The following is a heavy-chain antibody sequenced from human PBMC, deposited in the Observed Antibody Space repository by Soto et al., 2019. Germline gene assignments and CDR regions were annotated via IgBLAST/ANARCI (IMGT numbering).Heavy chain of an antibody. Sequence: GASVKVSCKASGYTFTSYGISWVRQAPGQGLEWMGWIGAYNGNTNYAQKLQGRVTMTTDTSTSTAYMELRSLRSDDTAVYYCARDRQQLVRGLFDYWGQGTLVTVSS. V-gene: IGHV1-18*01. CDR2: IGAYNGNT. J-gene: IGHJ4*02. CDR1: GYTFTSYG. D-gene: IGHD6-13*01. CDR3: ARDRQQLVRGLFDY.